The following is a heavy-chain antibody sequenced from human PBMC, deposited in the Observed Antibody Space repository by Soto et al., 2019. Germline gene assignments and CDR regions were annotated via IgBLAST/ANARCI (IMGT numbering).Heavy chain of an antibody. CDR3: ARLEGMPAAIRRFDD. CDR2: ISGTGGST. V-gene: IGHV3-23*01. J-gene: IGHJ4*02. D-gene: IGHD2-2*02. CDR1: GFTFSSFP. Sequence: GGSLRLSCSVSGFTFSSFPISWVRQAPWKGLEWVSAISGTGGSTYYADSVKGRFTISRDNSKNTLFMQMNSLRADDTAVYFCARLEGMPAAIRRFDDWGQGTQVTVSS.